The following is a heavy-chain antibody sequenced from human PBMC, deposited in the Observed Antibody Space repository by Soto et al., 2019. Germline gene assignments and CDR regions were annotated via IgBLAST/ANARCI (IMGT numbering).Heavy chain of an antibody. J-gene: IGHJ6*02. CDR1: GGTFSSYA. CDR2: IIPIFGTA. Sequence: QVQLVQSGAEVKKPGSSVKVSCKASGGTFSSYAISWVRQAPGQGLEWMGGIIPIFGTANYAQKFQGRVTITADESTSTACMGLSRLRSEETAVYYCSRGGYRYGRWGLYGMDVWGQVTTVTVSS. D-gene: IGHD5-18*01. CDR3: SRGGYRYGRWGLYGMDV. V-gene: IGHV1-69*01.